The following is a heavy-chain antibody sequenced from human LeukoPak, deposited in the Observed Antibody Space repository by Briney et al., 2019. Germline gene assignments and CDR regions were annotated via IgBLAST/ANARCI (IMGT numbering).Heavy chain of an antibody. CDR2: IYYSGST. V-gene: IGHV4-31*03. J-gene: IGHJ5*02. Sequence: ASQTLSLTCTVSGGSISSGGYYWSWIRQHPGKGLEWIGYIYYSGSTYYNPSLKSRVTISVDTSKNQFSLKLSPVTAADTAVYYCAREQFRYSYIGGWFDPWGQGTLVTVSS. CDR1: GGSISSGGYY. CDR3: AREQFRYSYIGGWFDP. D-gene: IGHD5-12*01.